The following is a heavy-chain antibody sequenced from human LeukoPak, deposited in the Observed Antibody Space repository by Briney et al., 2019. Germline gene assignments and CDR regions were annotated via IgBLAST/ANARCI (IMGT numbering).Heavy chain of an antibody. CDR1: EFSVGSNY. J-gene: IGHJ4*02. CDR2: IYSGGST. CDR3: AKDGQRVLYSSGFPYFDY. Sequence: GGSLRLSCAASEFSVGSNYMTWVRQAPGKGLEWVSLIYSGGSTYYADSVKGRFTISRDNSKNTLYLQMNSLRAEDTAVYYCAKDGQRVLYSSGFPYFDYWGQGTLVTVSS. D-gene: IGHD6-19*01. V-gene: IGHV3-66*01.